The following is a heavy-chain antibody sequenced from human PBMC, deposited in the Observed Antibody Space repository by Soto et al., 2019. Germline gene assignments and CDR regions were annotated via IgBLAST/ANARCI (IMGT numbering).Heavy chain of an antibody. CDR3: AHSQTGYSSGWAAKGVDY. Sequence: ASVKVSCKASGYTFTGYYIHWVRQAPGQGLEWMGWINPNSGGTNYAQKFQGWLTITKDTSKNQVVLTMTNMDPVDTATYYCAHSQTGYSSGWAAKGVDYWGQGTLVTVSS. J-gene: IGHJ4*02. CDR1: GYTFTGYY. CDR2: INPNSGGT. D-gene: IGHD6-19*01. V-gene: IGHV1-2*04.